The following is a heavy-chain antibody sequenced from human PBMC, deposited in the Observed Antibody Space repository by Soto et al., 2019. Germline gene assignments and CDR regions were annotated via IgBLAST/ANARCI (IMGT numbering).Heavy chain of an antibody. CDR3: ATGGGSYYGRVYYGMDV. Sequence: ASVKVSCKVSGYTLTELSMHWVRQAPGKGLEWMGGFDPEDGETIYAQKFQGRVTMTEDASTDTAYMELSSLRSEDTAVYYCATGGGSYYGRVYYGMDVWGQGTTVTVSS. V-gene: IGHV1-24*01. J-gene: IGHJ6*02. CDR2: FDPEDGET. CDR1: GYTLTELS. D-gene: IGHD1-26*01.